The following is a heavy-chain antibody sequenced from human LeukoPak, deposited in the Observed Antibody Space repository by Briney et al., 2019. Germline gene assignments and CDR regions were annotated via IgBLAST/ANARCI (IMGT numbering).Heavy chain of an antibody. V-gene: IGHV3-48*02. CDR1: EXTFSSYS. CDR2: ITSSSSGL. D-gene: IGHD3-16*01. Sequence: GGSLRLSWAASEXTFSSYSMNWVRQAPGKGLEWVSYITSSSSGLWYADSVKGRFTISRDNAKNSLYLQMSSLRDEDTAVYYCARDRGRVFDYWGQGTLVTVSS. CDR3: ARDRGRVFDY. J-gene: IGHJ4*02.